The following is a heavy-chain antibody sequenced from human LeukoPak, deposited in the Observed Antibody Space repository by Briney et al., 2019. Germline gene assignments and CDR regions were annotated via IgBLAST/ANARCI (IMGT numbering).Heavy chain of an antibody. CDR1: EFTFSSYS. CDR3: AKSPYYDASGYNREYYFDC. CDR2: ITGGGGST. V-gene: IGHV3-23*01. Sequence: GGSLRLSCAASEFTFSSYSMSWVRHAPGKGLEWVSSITGGGGSTYFADSVKDRLTISRDNSRNTLYLQLNSLRAEDTAVYYCAKSPYYDASGYNREYYFDCWGQGTLVTVSS. J-gene: IGHJ4*02. D-gene: IGHD3-22*01.